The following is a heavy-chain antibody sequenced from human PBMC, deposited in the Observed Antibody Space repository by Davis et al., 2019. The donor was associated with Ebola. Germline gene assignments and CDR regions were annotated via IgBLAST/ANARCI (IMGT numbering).Heavy chain of an antibody. J-gene: IGHJ4*02. V-gene: IGHV3-23*01. CDR2: VGITDKT. Sequence: PGGSLRLSCAASGFTFSSYWMSWVRQAPGKGLEWVSSVGITDKTYYTESVKGRFTISRDNSKNTVFLQMNSLRAEDTAVYSCAKRSASGTYYFDSWGQGTLVTVSS. D-gene: IGHD1-26*01. CDR1: GFTFSSYW. CDR3: AKRSASGTYYFDS.